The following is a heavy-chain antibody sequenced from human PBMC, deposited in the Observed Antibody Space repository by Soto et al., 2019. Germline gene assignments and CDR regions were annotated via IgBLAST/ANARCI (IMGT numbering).Heavy chain of an antibody. D-gene: IGHD3-10*01. CDR3: ARGALLDSHNYFALDV. J-gene: IGHJ6*02. CDR2: IIPHFGPA. CDR1: GDSFNNDG. Sequence: QVQLVQSGAEVKKPGSSVKVSCKASGDSFNNDGVNWVRQAPGQGLEWVGGIIPHFGPAKYPQKFQGRATITADTPTDTVVMELLSLTSDDTAIYYCARGALLDSHNYFALDVWGQGTSVTVSS. V-gene: IGHV1-69*06.